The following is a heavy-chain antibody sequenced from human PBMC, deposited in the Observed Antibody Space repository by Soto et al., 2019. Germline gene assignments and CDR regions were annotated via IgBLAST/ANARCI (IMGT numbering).Heavy chain of an antibody. V-gene: IGHV4-39*01. D-gene: IGHD3-22*01. CDR1: GGSIDRSNYY. CDR3: ARHFVAVVIKGWGY. J-gene: IGHJ4*02. CDR2: TYYNGNA. Sequence: QLQLQESGPGLVKPSETLSLTCTVSGGSIDRSNYYWDWIRQPPGKGLEWIGTTYYNGNAYYNPSLKSRVTLSVDTSKNQFSLKLISVPAADPAVYYCARHFVAVVIKGWGYWGQGTLVTGSS.